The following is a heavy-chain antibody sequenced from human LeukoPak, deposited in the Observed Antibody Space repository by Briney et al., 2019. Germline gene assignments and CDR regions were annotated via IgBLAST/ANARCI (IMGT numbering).Heavy chain of an antibody. J-gene: IGHJ4*02. V-gene: IGHV3-30*02. Sequence: GGSLRLSCAASGFTFSSYGMHWVRQAPGKGLEWVAFIRYDGSNKYYADSVKGRFTISRDNSKNTLYLQMNSLRAEDTAVYYCAKVGSGSYCMLDYWGQGTLVTVSS. CDR2: IRYDGSNK. CDR3: AKVGSGSYCMLDY. CDR1: GFTFSSYG. D-gene: IGHD3-10*01.